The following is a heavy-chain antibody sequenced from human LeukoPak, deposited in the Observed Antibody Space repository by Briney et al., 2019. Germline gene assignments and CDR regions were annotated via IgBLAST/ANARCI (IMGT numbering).Heavy chain of an antibody. CDR2: ISSSSSYI. D-gene: IGHD3-10*01. Sequence: PGGTLRLSCAASGFTFSSYSINWVRQAPGKGLEWVSSISSSSSYIYYADSVKGRFTISRDNAKNSLYLQMNSLRAEDTAVYYCARVGTEDGFDYWGEGTLVTVSP. CDR3: ARVGTEDGFDY. J-gene: IGHJ4*02. V-gene: IGHV3-21*01. CDR1: GFTFSSYS.